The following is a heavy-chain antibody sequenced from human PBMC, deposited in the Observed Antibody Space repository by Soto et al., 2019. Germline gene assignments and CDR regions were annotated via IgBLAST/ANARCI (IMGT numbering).Heavy chain of an antibody. CDR3: ARDWSYAAAAELPRYYYYGMDV. J-gene: IGHJ6*02. Sequence: SVKVSCTASGGTFSSYAISWVRQAPGQGLEWMGGIIPIFGTANYAQKFQGRVTITADESTSTAYMELSSLRSEDTAVYYCARDWSYAAAAELPRYYYYGMDVWGRGTTVTVSS. CDR1: GGTFSSYA. CDR2: IIPIFGTA. V-gene: IGHV1-69*13. D-gene: IGHD6-13*01.